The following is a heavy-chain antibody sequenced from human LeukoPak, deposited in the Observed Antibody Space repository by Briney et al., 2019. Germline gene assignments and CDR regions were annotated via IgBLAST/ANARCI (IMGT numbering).Heavy chain of an antibody. J-gene: IGHJ4*02. D-gene: IGHD3-22*01. CDR2: IYSGGTP. V-gene: IGHV3-53*01. CDR1: GFTGRSNH. Sequence: GGSLRLSCAASGFTGRSNHMSRVRQAPGKGLECVSVIYSGGTPYYAGSVKGRFTISRDNAKNTLYLQMNSLRAEDTAVYYCASEGSSGYSHYWGQGTLVTVSS. CDR3: ASEGSSGYSHY.